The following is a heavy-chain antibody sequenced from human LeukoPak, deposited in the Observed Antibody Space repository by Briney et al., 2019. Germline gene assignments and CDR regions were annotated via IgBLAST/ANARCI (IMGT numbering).Heavy chain of an antibody. D-gene: IGHD2-21*01. CDR3: ARDVEGSHHYYYGMDV. J-gene: IGHJ6*02. V-gene: IGHV4-4*07. Sequence: PSETLSLTCSVSGGSISNYYWSWIRQPAGEGLEWIWRISGTGSSNYNPSLKSRVSMSVHTSKNQVSLKVSSVTAADTAVYYCARDVEGSHHYYYGMDVWGQGTTVTVSS. CDR1: GGSISNYY. CDR2: ISGTGSS.